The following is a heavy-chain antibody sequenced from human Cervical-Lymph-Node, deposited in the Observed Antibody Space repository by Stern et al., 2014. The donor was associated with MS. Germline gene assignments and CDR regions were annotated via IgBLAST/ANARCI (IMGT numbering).Heavy chain of an antibody. CDR3: ARDLDIVVVPRTYGMDV. CDR1: GFTFSDYY. D-gene: IGHD2-2*03. Sequence: VQLVESGGGLVKPGGSLRLSCAASGFTFSDYYMSWIRQAPGKGLEWVSYISGSGGTIYHADSVKGRFTISRDNAKNSLYLQMNSLRAEDTAVYYCARDLDIVVVPRTYGMDVWGQGTTVTVSS. V-gene: IGHV3-11*01. CDR2: ISGSGGTI. J-gene: IGHJ6*02.